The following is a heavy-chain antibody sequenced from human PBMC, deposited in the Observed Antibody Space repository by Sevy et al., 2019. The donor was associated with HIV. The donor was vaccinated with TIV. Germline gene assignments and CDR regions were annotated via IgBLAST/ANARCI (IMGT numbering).Heavy chain of an antibody. CDR2: IIPMFGTT. Sequence: ASVKVSCKASGGTFRNYDITWVRQAPGQALEWMGGIIPMFGTTNYAQKFQGRVTITADESTSTVYMELRSLTSEDTAVYYCARESTDNWFDPWGQGTLVTVSS. V-gene: IGHV1-69*13. J-gene: IGHJ5*02. D-gene: IGHD4-17*01. CDR1: GGTFRNYD. CDR3: ARESTDNWFDP.